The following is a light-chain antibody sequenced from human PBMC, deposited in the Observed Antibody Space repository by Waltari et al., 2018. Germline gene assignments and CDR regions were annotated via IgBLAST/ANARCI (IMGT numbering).Light chain of an antibody. Sequence: ETVLTQSPATLSLSPGERATLSCRASEDVSIYLAGYQQNPGQAPRLLIYDASNRATGIPARFSGSGSGTDVTRTISSLEPEDFALYYCQQRRNWPPLTFGGGTKVE. V-gene: IGKV3-11*01. CDR1: EDVSIY. J-gene: IGKJ4*01. CDR3: QQRRNWPPLT. CDR2: DAS.